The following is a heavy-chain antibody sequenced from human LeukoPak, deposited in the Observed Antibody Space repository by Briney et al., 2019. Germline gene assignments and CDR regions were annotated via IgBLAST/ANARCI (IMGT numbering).Heavy chain of an antibody. CDR1: GFTLGDYA. CDR3: TKVRGYSHGYLDY. V-gene: IGHV3-49*04. J-gene: IGHJ4*02. D-gene: IGHD5-18*01. CDR2: IRSKTFGGTT. Sequence: PGRSLRLSCTVSGFTLGDYAMSWVRQAPGKGPEWVGFIRSKTFGGTTEYAASVKGRFTISRDDSKSIAYLQMDSLKTEDTAVYYCTKVRGYSHGYLDYWGQGTLVTVSS.